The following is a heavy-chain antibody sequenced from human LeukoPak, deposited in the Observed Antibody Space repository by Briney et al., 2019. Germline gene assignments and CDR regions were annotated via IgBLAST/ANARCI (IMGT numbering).Heavy chain of an antibody. D-gene: IGHD3-16*01. CDR3: AKGLWAMAFDY. Sequence: GGSLRLSCTASGFTFSSYSMNWVRQAPGKGLEWVSAISGSGGSTYYADSVKGRFTISRDNSKNTLYLQMNSLRAEDTAVYYCAKGLWAMAFDYWGQGTLVTVSS. CDR1: GFTFSSYS. CDR2: ISGSGGST. J-gene: IGHJ4*02. V-gene: IGHV3-23*01.